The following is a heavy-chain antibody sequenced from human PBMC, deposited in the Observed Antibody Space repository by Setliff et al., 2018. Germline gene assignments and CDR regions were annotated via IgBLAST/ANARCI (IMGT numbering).Heavy chain of an antibody. Sequence: SGGSLRLSCAASGFTFSSYGMHWVRQAPGKGLEWVAFIRYDGSNKYYADSVKGRFTISRDNSKNTLYLQMSSLRVEDTAVYHCAKVTLISDTSGNTWGQGTLVTVS. CDR3: AKVTLISDTSGNT. J-gene: IGHJ5*02. CDR1: GFTFSSYG. V-gene: IGHV3-30*02. CDR2: IRYDGSNK. D-gene: IGHD3-22*01.